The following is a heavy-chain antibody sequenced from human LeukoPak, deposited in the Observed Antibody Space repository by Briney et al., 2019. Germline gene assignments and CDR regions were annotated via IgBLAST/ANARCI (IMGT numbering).Heavy chain of an antibody. J-gene: IGHJ4*02. CDR2: INSDGSST. CDR1: GFTFSRYW. V-gene: IGHV3-74*01. Sequence: GGSLRLSCAASGFTFSRYWMHWVRQAPGKGLVWVSRINSDGSSTSYADSVKGRFTISRDNAKNTLYLQMNSLRAEDTAVYYCARASSGWPPFDYWGQGTLVTVSS. D-gene: IGHD6-19*01. CDR3: ARASSGWPPFDY.